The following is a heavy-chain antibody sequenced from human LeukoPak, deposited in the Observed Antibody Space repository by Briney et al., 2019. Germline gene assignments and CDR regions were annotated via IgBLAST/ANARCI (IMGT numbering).Heavy chain of an antibody. J-gene: IGHJ4*02. CDR1: GFTFSSYA. V-gene: IGHV3-23*01. D-gene: IGHD3-10*01. CDR2: ISGSGGST. Sequence: GGSVSLLCAACGFTFSSYAMICARHARGKGLECVSAISGSGGSTYYADSVKGRFTISRDNSKNTLYLQMNSLRAEDTAVYYCAKNKAVNMVRGGMYYFDYWGQGTLVTVSS. CDR3: AKNKAVNMVRGGMYYFDY.